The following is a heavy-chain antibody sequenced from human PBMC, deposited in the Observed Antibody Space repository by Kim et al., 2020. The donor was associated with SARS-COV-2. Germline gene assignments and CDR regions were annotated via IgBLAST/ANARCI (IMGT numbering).Heavy chain of an antibody. J-gene: IGHJ4*02. V-gene: IGHV3-30*04. CDR3: ARDLLIPMTKVFAY. CDR1: GFTFSSYA. Sequence: GGSLRLSCAASGFTFSSYAMHWVRQAPGKGLEWVAVISYDGSNKYYADSVKGRFTISRDNSKNTLYLQMNSLRAEDTAVYYCARDLLIPMTKVFAYWGQG. D-gene: IGHD3-16*01. CDR2: ISYDGSNK.